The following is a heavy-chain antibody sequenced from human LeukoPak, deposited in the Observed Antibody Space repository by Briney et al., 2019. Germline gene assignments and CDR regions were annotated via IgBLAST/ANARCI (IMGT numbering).Heavy chain of an antibody. J-gene: IGHJ4*02. V-gene: IGHV4-38-2*01. CDR3: ARKNSGYDYYFDY. D-gene: IGHD5-12*01. CDR2: IYHSGST. CDR1: GYSISSGYY. Sequence: SETLPLTCAVSGYSISSGYYWGWIRQPPGKGLEWIGSIYHSGSTYYNPSLKSRVTISVDTSKNQFSLKLSSVTAADTAVYYCARKNSGYDYYFDYWGQGTLVTVSS.